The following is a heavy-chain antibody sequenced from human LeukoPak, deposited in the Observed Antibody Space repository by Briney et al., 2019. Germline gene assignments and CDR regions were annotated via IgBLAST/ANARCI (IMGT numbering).Heavy chain of an antibody. CDR2: IIPIFGTA. CDR1: GGTFSSYA. CDR3: ATKAHYYDSSGYYL. J-gene: IGHJ5*02. D-gene: IGHD3-22*01. Sequence: SVKVSCKASGGTFSSYAISWVRQAPGQGLGWMGGIIPIFGTANYAQKFQGRVTITADESTSTAYMELSSLGSEDTAVYYCATKAHYYDSSGYYLWGQGTLVTVSS. V-gene: IGHV1-69*13.